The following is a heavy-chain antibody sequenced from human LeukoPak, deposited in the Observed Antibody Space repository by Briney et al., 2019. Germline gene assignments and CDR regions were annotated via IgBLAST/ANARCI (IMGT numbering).Heavy chain of an antibody. CDR3: ATDAGYYYDSSGYYL. CDR1: GYTLTELS. Sequence: ASVMVSCKVSGYTLTELSMHWVRQAPGKGLEWMGGFDPEDGETIYAQKFQGRVTMTEDTSTDTAYMELSSLRSEDTAVYYCATDAGYYYDSSGYYLWGQGTLVTVSS. CDR2: FDPEDGET. J-gene: IGHJ4*02. D-gene: IGHD3-22*01. V-gene: IGHV1-24*01.